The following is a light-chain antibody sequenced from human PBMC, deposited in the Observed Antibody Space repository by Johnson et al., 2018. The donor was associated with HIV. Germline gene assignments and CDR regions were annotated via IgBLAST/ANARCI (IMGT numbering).Light chain of an antibody. V-gene: IGLV1-51*01. CDR1: GSNIGNNY. J-gene: IGLJ1*01. Sequence: QSVLTQPPSVSAAPGQRVSISCSGSGSNIGNNYVSWYQQVPGTAPKLLIFDNSRRPSVIPDRFSGSKSGTSATLGITGLQTGDEADYYCGTWDSSVRTAFFGTGTKVTVL. CDR3: GTWDSSVRTAF. CDR2: DNS.